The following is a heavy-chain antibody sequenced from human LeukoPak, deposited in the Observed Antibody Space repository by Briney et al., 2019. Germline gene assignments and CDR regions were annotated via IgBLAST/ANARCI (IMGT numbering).Heavy chain of an antibody. V-gene: IGHV3-23*01. D-gene: IGHD6-13*01. Sequence: EGSLRLSCAASGFTFSSYAMSWVRQAPGKGLEWVSAISGSGGSTYYADSVKGRFTISRDNSKNTLYLQMNSLRAEDTAVYYCAKGITPAAGRLGVDYWGQGTLVTVSS. CDR3: AKGITPAAGRLGVDY. J-gene: IGHJ4*02. CDR2: ISGSGGST. CDR1: GFTFSSYA.